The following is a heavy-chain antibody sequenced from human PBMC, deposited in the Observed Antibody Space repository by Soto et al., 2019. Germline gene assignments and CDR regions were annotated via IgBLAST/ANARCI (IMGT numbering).Heavy chain of an antibody. CDR2: ISSSSSYI. CDR3: ARDAPSTVTDPY. CDR1: GFTFSSYS. J-gene: IGHJ4*02. V-gene: IGHV3-21*01. D-gene: IGHD4-17*01. Sequence: EVQLVESGGGLVKPGGSLRLSCAASGFTFSSYSMNWVRQAPGKGLEWVSSISSSSSYIYYADSVKGRFTISRDNAKNSLYLQMNSLRAEDTAVYYCARDAPSTVTDPYWGQGTLVTVSS.